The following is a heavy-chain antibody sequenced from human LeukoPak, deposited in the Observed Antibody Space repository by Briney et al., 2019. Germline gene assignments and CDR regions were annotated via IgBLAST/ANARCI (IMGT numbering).Heavy chain of an antibody. CDR3: AREGTVRWFDP. D-gene: IGHD1-14*01. V-gene: IGHV4-59*12. J-gene: IGHJ5*02. Sequence: SETLSLTCTVSGGSISSYYWSWIRQPPGKGLEWIGYIYYSGSTNYNPSLKSRVTISVDTSKNQFSLKLSSVTAADTAVYYCAREGTVRWFDPWGQGTLVIVSS. CDR1: GGSISSYY. CDR2: IYYSGST.